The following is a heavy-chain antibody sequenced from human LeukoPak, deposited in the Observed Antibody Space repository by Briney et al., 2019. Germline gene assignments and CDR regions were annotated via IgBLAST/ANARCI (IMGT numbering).Heavy chain of an antibody. CDR2: ISGSGDTI. Sequence: PGGSLRLSCAASGFTFSRYEMNWVRQAPGKGPEWISYISGSGDTIYYADSVKGRFTISRDNAKNSLYLQMNSLRAEDTAVYYCAKDRYGSGINWFDPWGQGTLVTVSS. V-gene: IGHV3-48*03. CDR1: GFTFSRYE. CDR3: AKDRYGSGINWFDP. J-gene: IGHJ5*02. D-gene: IGHD3-10*01.